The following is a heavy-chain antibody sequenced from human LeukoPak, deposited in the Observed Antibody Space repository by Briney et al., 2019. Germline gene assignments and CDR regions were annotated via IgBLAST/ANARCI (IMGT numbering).Heavy chain of an antibody. CDR3: ARALVATTPGGYYFDY. V-gene: IGHV4-39*07. CDR1: GGSISSSSHY. CDR2: IYSTGST. J-gene: IGHJ4*02. Sequence: SETLSLTCTASGGSISSSSHYWGWIRQPPGKGLEWIASIYSTGSTFYNPSLRSRVTISVDTSKNQFSLTLSSVTAADTAVYYCARALVATTPGGYYFDYWGQGTLVTVSS. D-gene: IGHD5-12*01.